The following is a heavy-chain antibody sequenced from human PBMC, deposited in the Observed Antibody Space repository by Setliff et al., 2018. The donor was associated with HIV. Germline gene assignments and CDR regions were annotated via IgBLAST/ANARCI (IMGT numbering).Heavy chain of an antibody. CDR1: VHTFASYG. CDR2: ISAYNVNA. CDR3: ATARPGVRFDV. D-gene: IGHD6-6*01. J-gene: IGHJ4*02. Sequence: ASVKVSCKASVHTFASYGIGWLRQAPGQGLEWLGWISAYNVNAPNAQKSQGRVTMTIDIPTTTAYMEMRSLRFDDTAVYYCATARPGVRFDVWGQGTLVTVSS. V-gene: IGHV1-18*01.